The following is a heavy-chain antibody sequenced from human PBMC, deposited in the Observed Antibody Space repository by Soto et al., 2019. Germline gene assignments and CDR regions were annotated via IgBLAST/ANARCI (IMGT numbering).Heavy chain of an antibody. V-gene: IGHV3-66*01. CDR2: IYSGGST. D-gene: IGHD4-17*01. J-gene: IGHJ6*03. CDR1: GFTVSSNY. CDR3: ARENGNYVVSDYYYYMDV. Sequence: GGSLRLSCAASGFTVSSNYMSWVRQAPGKGLEWVSVIYSGGSTYYAYSVKGRFTISRDNSKNTLYLQMNSLRAEDTAVYYCARENGNYVVSDYYYYMDVWGKGTTVTVSS.